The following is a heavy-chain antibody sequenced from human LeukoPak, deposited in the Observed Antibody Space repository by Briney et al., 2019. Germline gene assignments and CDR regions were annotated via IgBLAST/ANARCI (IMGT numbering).Heavy chain of an antibody. CDR2: ISRSSDYK. Sequence: GGSLRLSCAASGFAFGDYHMSWISQPPGKGLEWVSYISRSSDYKDFADSVRGRFTVSRDNAKNSVYLQMNSLKTEDTAVYYCTATSIRFLEGIVDYWGQGTLVTVSS. D-gene: IGHD3-3*01. CDR1: GFAFGDYH. V-gene: IGHV3-11*03. CDR3: TATSIRFLEGIVDY. J-gene: IGHJ4*02.